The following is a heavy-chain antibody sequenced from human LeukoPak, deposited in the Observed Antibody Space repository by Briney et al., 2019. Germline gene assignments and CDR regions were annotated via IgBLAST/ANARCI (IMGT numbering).Heavy chain of an antibody. V-gene: IGHV1-69*05. D-gene: IGHD6-19*01. Sequence: GSSVKVSCKASGGTFSSYAISWVRQAPGQGLEWMGGIIPIFGTANYAQKFQGRVTITTDESTSTAYMELSSLRSEDTAVYYRAREKSYSSGWYYFDYWGQGTLVTVSS. CDR2: IIPIFGTA. CDR1: GGTFSSYA. J-gene: IGHJ4*02. CDR3: AREKSYSSGWYYFDY.